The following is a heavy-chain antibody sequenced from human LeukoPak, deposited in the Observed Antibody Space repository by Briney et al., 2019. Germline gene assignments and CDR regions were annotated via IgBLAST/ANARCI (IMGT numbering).Heavy chain of an antibody. V-gene: IGHV3-23*01. Sequence: GGSLRLSCAASGFTFDNYAITWVRQAPGRGLEWVSSISGSGGNTYFADSVKGRLTISRDNSKNTLYLQMNSLTAEDTSVYFCARDLDYGDQYYFDYWGQGTLVTVSS. CDR1: GFTFDNYA. D-gene: IGHD4-17*01. CDR3: ARDLDYGDQYYFDY. CDR2: ISGSGGNT. J-gene: IGHJ4*02.